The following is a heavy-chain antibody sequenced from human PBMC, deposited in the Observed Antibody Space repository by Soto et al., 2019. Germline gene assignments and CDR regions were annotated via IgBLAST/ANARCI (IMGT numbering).Heavy chain of an antibody. Sequence: QVQLVESGGGVVQPGRSLRLSCAASGFTFSSYGMHWVRQAPGKGLEWVAVISYDGSNKYYADSVKGRFTISRDNSKNTLYLQMNSLRAEDTAVYYCVKGGTPIQLWLSYFDYWGQGTLVTVSS. J-gene: IGHJ4*02. CDR1: GFTFSSYG. D-gene: IGHD5-18*01. CDR2: ISYDGSNK. CDR3: VKGGTPIQLWLSYFDY. V-gene: IGHV3-30*18.